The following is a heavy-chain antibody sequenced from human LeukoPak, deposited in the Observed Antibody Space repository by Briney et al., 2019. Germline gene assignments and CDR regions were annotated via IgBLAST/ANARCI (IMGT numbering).Heavy chain of an antibody. CDR1: GFTFDDYA. V-gene: IGHV3-9*01. CDR2: ISWSGGSL. J-gene: IGHJ6*02. Sequence: PGRSLRLSCAASGFTFDDYAMHWVRHAPGKGLEWVSGISWSGGSLGYADSVKGRLTISRDNAKNSLYLQMSSLRAEDTALYYLSKNFNPVVRGLYSYYYGMDVWGQGTTVTVSS. D-gene: IGHD3-10*01. CDR3: SKNFNPVVRGLYSYYYGMDV.